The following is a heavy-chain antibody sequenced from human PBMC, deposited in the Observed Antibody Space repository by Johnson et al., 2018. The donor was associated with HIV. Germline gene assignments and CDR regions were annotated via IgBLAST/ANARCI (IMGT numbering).Heavy chain of an antibody. CDR2: INWNGGST. J-gene: IGHJ3*02. V-gene: IGHV3-20*04. CDR3: ARPSTSHAFDI. Sequence: VQLVESGGGLVQPGRSLRLSCAASGFTFDDYGMSWVRQAPGKGLEWVSGINWNGGSTGYADSVKGRFTISRDNAKNTLYRQMNSLRAEDTAVYYCARPSTSHAFDIWGQGTMVTVSS. CDR1: GFTFDDYG.